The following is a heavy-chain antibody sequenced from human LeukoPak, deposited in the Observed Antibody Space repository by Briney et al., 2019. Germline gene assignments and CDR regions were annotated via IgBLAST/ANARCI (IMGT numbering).Heavy chain of an antibody. V-gene: IGHV1-18*01. CDR1: GYTFTSYG. CDR2: ISAYNGNT. J-gene: IGHJ3*02. CDR3: ARDPYYYDSSGYYYAFDI. Sequence: ASVKVSCTASGYTFTSYGISWVRQAPGQGLEWMGWISAYNGNTNYAQKLQGRVTMTTDTSTSTAYMELRSLRSDDTAVYYCARDPYYYDSSGYYYAFDIWGQGTMVTVSS. D-gene: IGHD3-22*01.